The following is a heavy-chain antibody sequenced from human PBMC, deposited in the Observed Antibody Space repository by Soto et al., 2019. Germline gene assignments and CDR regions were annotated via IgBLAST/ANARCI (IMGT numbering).Heavy chain of an antibody. D-gene: IGHD6-19*01. CDR1: GYTFTSYG. V-gene: IGHV1-18*01. J-gene: IGHJ1*01. Sequence: GASVKVSCKASGYTFTSYGISWVRQAPGQGLEWMGWISAYNGNTNYAQKLQGRVTMTTDTSTSTAYMELRSLRSDDTAVYYCARDIGTQYSSGWEYFQHWGQGTLVTVSS. CDR2: ISAYNGNT. CDR3: ARDIGTQYSSGWEYFQH.